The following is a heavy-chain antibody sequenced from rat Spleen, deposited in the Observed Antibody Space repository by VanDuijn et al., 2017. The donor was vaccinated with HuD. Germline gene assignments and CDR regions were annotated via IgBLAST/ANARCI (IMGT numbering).Heavy chain of an antibody. CDR1: GFTFSNYD. CDR3: ARQDYSSSYVMDA. J-gene: IGHJ4*01. V-gene: IGHV5-25*01. CDR2: ISPSGGST. D-gene: IGHD1-2*01. Sequence: EVQLVESGGGLVQPGRSLKLSCAASGFTFSNYDMAWVRQAPTKGLEWVASISPSGGSTYYRDSVKGRFTVSRDNAKSTLYLQMDSLRSEDTATYYCARQDYSSSYVMDAWGQGASVTVSS.